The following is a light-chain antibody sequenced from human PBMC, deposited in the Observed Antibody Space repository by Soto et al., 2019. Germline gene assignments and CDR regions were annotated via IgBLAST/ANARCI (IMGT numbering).Light chain of an antibody. CDR2: DAS. V-gene: IGKV1-5*01. J-gene: IGKJ1*01. CDR3: QQYNSYSGT. CDR1: QSITSW. Sequence: DIQITQSPSTLSASVGDRVTITCRASQSITSWLSWYQQKPGKAPKLLIYDASSLESGVPSRFSASGSGTEFTLPISSPQLDHFATYSCQQYNSYSGTLGQGPKVDIK.